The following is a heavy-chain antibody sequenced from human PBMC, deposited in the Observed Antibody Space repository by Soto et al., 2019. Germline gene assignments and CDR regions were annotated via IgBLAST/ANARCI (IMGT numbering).Heavy chain of an antibody. CDR1: GSTFSSYA. J-gene: IGHJ4*02. CDR2: ISGSGGST. D-gene: IGHD3-10*01. CDR3: AKEYYYGSGSYAFDY. Sequence: GGSLRLSCAASGSTFSSYAMSWVRQAPGKGLEWVSAISGSGGSTYYADSVKGRFTISRDNSKNTLYLQMNSLRAEDTAVYYCAKEYYYGSGSYAFDYWGQGTLVTVSS. V-gene: IGHV3-23*01.